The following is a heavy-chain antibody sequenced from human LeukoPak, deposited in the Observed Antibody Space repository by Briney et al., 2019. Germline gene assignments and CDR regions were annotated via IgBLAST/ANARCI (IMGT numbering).Heavy chain of an antibody. CDR1: GFTFSSYG. CDR2: ISSSRSYI. J-gene: IGHJ4*02. V-gene: IGHV3-21*01. CDR3: ARVGYDSSGYFAY. D-gene: IGHD3-22*01. Sequence: GGSLRLSCATSGFTFSSYGMNWVRQAPGEGLEWVSFISSSRSYIYQADSVKGRFTVSRDNAKNSLFLQMNSLRAEDTAVYYCARVGYDSSGYFAYWGQGTLVTVSS.